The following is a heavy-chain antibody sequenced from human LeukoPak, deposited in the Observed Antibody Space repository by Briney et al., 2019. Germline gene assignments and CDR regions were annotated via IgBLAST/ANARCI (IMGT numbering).Heavy chain of an antibody. V-gene: IGHV3-23*01. J-gene: IGHJ4*02. CDR3: ATGITIFGVVITNFDY. CDR2: ISGSGGST. CDR1: GFTFSSYA. D-gene: IGHD3-3*01. Sequence: GGSLRLSCAASGFTFSSYAMSWVRQAPGKGLEWVSAISGSGGSTYYADSVKGRFTISRDNSKNTLYPQMNSLRAEDTAVYYCATGITIFGVVITNFDYWGQGTLVTVSS.